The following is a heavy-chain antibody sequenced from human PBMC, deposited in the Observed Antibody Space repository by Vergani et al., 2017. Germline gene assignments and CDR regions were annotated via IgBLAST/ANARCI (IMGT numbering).Heavy chain of an antibody. Sequence: QVQLQQWGAGLLKPSETLSLTCAVYGGSFSGYYWSWIRQPPGKGLEWIGEINHSGSTNYIPSLKSRVTISVDTSKNQFSLKLSSVTAADTAVYYCARGYSSSWHYYYYGMDVWGQGTTVTVSS. CDR2: INHSGST. CDR1: GGSFSGYY. CDR3: ARGYSSSWHYYYYGMDV. D-gene: IGHD6-13*01. J-gene: IGHJ6*02. V-gene: IGHV4-34*01.